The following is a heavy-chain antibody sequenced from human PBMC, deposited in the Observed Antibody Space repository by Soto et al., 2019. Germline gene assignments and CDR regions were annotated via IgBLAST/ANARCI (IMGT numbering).Heavy chain of an antibody. CDR3: AKLSGPQWNEIHFDY. CDR2: IHGSGMTS. Sequence: PGGSLRLSCAASGFAFSSIAMSWVRQAPGKGLEWVSAIHGSGMTSHYANSVKGRFIISRDNSRNTLYLHMNSLRAEDTALYYCAKLSGPQWNEIHFDYWGQGAQVTVSS. CDR1: GFAFSSIA. D-gene: IGHD6-19*01. V-gene: IGHV3-23*01. J-gene: IGHJ4*02.